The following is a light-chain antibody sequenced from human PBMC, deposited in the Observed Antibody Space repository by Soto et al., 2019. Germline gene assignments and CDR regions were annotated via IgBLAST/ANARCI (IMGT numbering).Light chain of an antibody. V-gene: IGKV3-20*01. CDR1: QGVSSTY. J-gene: IGKJ2*01. CDR2: GAS. CDR3: QLYGNSPPMYT. Sequence: EIVLTQSPDTLSLSPGERATLSCRASQGVSSTYLAWYQQRLGQAPRLLIFGASSRATGIPDRFSGSGSGTDFTLSISRLEPEDFAVYYCQLYGNSPPMYTFGQGTKVEIK.